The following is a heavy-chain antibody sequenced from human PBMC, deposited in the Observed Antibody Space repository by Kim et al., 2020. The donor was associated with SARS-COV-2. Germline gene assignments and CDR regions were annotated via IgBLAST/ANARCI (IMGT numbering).Heavy chain of an antibody. CDR1: GYTFTSYY. Sequence: ASVKVSCKPSGYTFTSYYIQWVRQAPGQGLEWMGIITSSGGGTNYALNFQGRVAITRDTSTSTFYMELSSLRSDDTAVYYCASTLDGSLRSRLDYWGQGTLVTVSS. D-gene: IGHD3-16*02. J-gene: IGHJ4*02. V-gene: IGHV1-46*01. CDR3: ASTLDGSLRSRLDY. CDR2: ITSSGGGT.